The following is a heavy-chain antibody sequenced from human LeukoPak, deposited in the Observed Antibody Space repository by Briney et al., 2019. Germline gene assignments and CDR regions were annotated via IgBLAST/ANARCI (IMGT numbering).Heavy chain of an antibody. CDR2: ISYDGSKK. CDR1: GITFSRYG. CDR3: ARDGRAWSRDI. D-gene: IGHD6-19*01. V-gene: IGHV3-30*03. Sequence: GRSLRLSCAASGITFSRYGMHWVRQAPGKGLEWVAVISYDGSKKNYADSVKGRFTISRDNSKNTLYLQMNSLRVEDTAIYYCARDGRAWSRDIWGQGTLVTVSS. J-gene: IGHJ4*02.